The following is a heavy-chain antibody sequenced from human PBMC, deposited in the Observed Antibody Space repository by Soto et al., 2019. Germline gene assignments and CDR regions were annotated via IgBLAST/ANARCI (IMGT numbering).Heavy chain of an antibody. CDR2: IWYDGSNK. D-gene: IGHD5-12*01. J-gene: IGHJ6*02. CDR3: ARDGRGGIVATILYYGMDV. Sequence: GGSLILSCAASGFTFSSYGMHWVRQAPGKGLEWVAVIWYDGSNKYYADSVKGRFTISRDNSKNTLYLQMNSLRAEDTAVYYCARDGRGGIVATILYYGMDVWGQGTTVTVSS. V-gene: IGHV3-33*01. CDR1: GFTFSSYG.